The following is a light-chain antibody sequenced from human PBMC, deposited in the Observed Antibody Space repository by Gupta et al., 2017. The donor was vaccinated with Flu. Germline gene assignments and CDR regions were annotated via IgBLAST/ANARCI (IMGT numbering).Light chain of an antibody. V-gene: IGKV3-20*01. CDR3: QQYCSSPRT. Sequence: SQDTRSLSPGEGATLPCRARQRKTSNYLAWFQQKPGQAPRLLLYGASSRDTGVPDRFSGSGSGRDFTLTITGLEPEDFAVYYCQQYCSSPRTFGQGTKVEMK. CDR2: GAS. J-gene: IGKJ1*01. CDR1: QRKTSNY.